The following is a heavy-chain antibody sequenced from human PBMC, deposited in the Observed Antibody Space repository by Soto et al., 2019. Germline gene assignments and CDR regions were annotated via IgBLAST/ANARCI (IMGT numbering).Heavy chain of an antibody. CDR2: ISAKNGNT. D-gene: IGHD2-21*02. V-gene: IGHV1-18*01. CDR3: ARAGAEVTSHFDL. CDR1: GYKFTTYG. J-gene: IGHJ4*02. Sequence: QVQLVQSGGELKNPGASVKMSCKASGYKFTTYGISWVRQAPGQGLEWMGWISAKNGNTDYAQKFQGRVILTTDTSTXXAXXXLRSLRSDDTALYYCARAGAEVTSHFDLWGQGTLVIVSS.